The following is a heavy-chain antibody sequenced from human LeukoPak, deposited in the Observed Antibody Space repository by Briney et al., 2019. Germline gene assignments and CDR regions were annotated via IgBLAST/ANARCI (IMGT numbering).Heavy chain of an antibody. D-gene: IGHD3-22*01. J-gene: IGHJ5*02. V-gene: IGHV4-4*07. Sequence: SETLSLTCTVSRGSISSYYWSWIRQPAGKGQEWIGRIYTSGSTNYNPSLKSRVTMSVDTSKNQFSLKLSSVTAADTAVYYCARLSSYYYDSSLDPWGQGTLVTVSS. CDR2: IYTSGST. CDR1: RGSISSYY. CDR3: ARLSSYYYDSSLDP.